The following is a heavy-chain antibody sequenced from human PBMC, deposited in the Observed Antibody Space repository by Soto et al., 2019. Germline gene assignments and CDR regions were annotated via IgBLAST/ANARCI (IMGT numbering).Heavy chain of an antibody. J-gene: IGHJ4*02. CDR2: INAGNGNT. Sequence: QVQLVQSGAEVKKPGASVKVSCKASGYTFSSYLLHWVRQAPGQRLEWMGWINAGNGNTKYSQKFQGRVTLTRDTRDTSASTAYMEPSSLRSEDTAVYYCASPSYGSGSYYWGQGTLVTVSS. CDR3: ASPSYGSGSYY. D-gene: IGHD3-10*01. CDR1: GYTFSSYL. V-gene: IGHV1-3*01.